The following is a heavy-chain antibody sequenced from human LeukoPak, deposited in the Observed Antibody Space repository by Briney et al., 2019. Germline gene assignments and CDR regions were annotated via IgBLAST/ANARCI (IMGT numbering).Heavy chain of an antibody. CDR1: GFTFSSYA. CDR2: ISGSGGST. V-gene: IGHV3-23*01. D-gene: IGHD3-10*01. CDR3: AKAIEGITMVRGIYYYYYMDV. Sequence: GGSLRLSCAASGFTFSSYAMSWVRQAPGKGLEWVSAISGSGGSTYYADSVKGRFTISRDNSKNTLYLQMNSLRAEDTAVYYCAKAIEGITMVRGIYYYYYMDVWGKGTTVTVSS. J-gene: IGHJ6*03.